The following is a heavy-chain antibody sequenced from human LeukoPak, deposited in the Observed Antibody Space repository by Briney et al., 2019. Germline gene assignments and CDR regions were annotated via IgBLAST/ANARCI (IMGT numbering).Heavy chain of an antibody. CDR3: ASGYYDSSPSDGFDY. CDR2: ISAYNGNT. J-gene: IGHJ4*02. Sequence: ASVKVSCKASGYTFTSYDINWVRQATGQGLEWMGWISAYNGNTNYAQKLQGRVTMTTDTSTSTAYMELRSLRSDDTAVYYCASGYYDSSPSDGFDYWGQGTLVTVSS. CDR1: GYTFTSYD. V-gene: IGHV1-18*01. D-gene: IGHD3-22*01.